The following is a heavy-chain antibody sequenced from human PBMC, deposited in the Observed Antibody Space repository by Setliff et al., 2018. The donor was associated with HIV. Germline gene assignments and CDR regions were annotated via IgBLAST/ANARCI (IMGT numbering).Heavy chain of an antibody. Sequence: PSETLSLTCAVYGASLSPYFWHWIRQSPGKGLEWIGEISHNGGFNYSPSLESRLTMSVDMPRNQVSLNLSAVTAADTAIYYCVRGANFYTPRKRIFDYWGQGMSVTVSS. CDR2: ISHNGGF. J-gene: IGHJ4*02. CDR3: VRGANFYTPRKRIFDY. D-gene: IGHD3-3*01. V-gene: IGHV4-34*01. CDR1: GASLSPYF.